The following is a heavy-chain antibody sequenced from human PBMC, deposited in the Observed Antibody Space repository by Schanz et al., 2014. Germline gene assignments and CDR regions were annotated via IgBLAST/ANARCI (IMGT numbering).Heavy chain of an antibody. CDR2: ISYDGSDK. J-gene: IGHJ4*02. CDR3: ARLDSSSWYPRY. CDR1: GFTFSNYG. Sequence: QVQLVESGGGVVQPGRSLRLSCAASGFTFSNYGLVWVRQAPGKGLEWLAVISYDGSDKFHADSVKGRFTISRDNSKNTLYLQMNSLRVEDTAVYYCARLDSSSWYPRYWGQGTLVTVSS. V-gene: IGHV3-30*03. D-gene: IGHD6-13*01.